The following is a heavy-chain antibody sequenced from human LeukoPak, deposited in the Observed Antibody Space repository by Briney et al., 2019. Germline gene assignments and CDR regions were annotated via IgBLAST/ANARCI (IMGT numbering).Heavy chain of an antibody. V-gene: IGHV3-30*18. D-gene: IGHD3-10*01. CDR2: ISYDGSNK. J-gene: IGHJ4*02. Sequence: GGSLRLSCAASGFTFSNAWMNWVRQAPGKGLEWVAVISYDGSNKYYADSVKGRFTISRDNSKNTLYLQMNSLRAEDTAVYYCAKALLPKGSGSYDGDYWGQGTLVTVSS. CDR1: GFTFSNAW. CDR3: AKALLPKGSGSYDGDY.